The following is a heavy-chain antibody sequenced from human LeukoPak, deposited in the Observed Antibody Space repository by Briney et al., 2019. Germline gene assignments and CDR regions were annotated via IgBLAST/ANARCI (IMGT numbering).Heavy chain of an antibody. V-gene: IGHV3-53*01. CDR3: ARELGGGGLHYFDY. D-gene: IGHD3-16*01. J-gene: IGHJ4*02. Sequence: GGSLRLSCAASGFTVSTNCMTWVRQAPGKGLEWVSTLYNDAFGSTTYYADSVTGRFTISRDNSQNTLFLQMSSLTAEDTAMYYCARELGGGGLHYFDYWGRGTLVTVSS. CDR2: LYNDAFGSTT. CDR1: GFTVSTNC.